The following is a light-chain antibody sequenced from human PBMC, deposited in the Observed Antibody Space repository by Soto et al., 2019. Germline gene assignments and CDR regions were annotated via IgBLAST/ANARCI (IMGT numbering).Light chain of an antibody. CDR2: GAS. CDR3: QQYNDLWT. CDR1: QSVSSN. V-gene: IGKV3-15*01. Sequence: EIVMTQSPATLSVSPGERATLSCRASQSVSSNLVWYQQKPGQAPRLLIYGASTRATAVPARFSGSGSGTEFTLTITSLQCEDCAVYYCQQYNDLWTFGQGTKVEIK. J-gene: IGKJ1*01.